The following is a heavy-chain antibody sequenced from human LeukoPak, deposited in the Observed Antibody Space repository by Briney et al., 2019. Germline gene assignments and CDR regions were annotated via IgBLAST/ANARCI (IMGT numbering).Heavy chain of an antibody. V-gene: IGHV4-31*03. CDR3: AREVQGANPDY. J-gene: IGHJ4*02. Sequence: SETLSLTCTVSGGSISSGGYYWSWIRQHPGKGLEWIGYIYYSGSTYYNPSLKSRVTISVDTSKNQFSLKLSFVTAADTAVYYCAREVQGANPDYWGQGTLVTVSS. CDR2: IYYSGST. D-gene: IGHD4/OR15-4a*01. CDR1: GGSISSGGYY.